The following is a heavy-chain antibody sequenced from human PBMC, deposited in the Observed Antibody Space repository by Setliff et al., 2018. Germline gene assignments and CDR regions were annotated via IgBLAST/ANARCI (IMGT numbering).Heavy chain of an antibody. CDR1: GGSVSTFY. D-gene: IGHD3-9*01. V-gene: IGHV4-4*09. Sequence: PSETLSLTCRVSGGSVSTFYWTWIRQPPGKGLEWIGYIFTSGSTQYNPSLKSRATISRDTSSNQFSLKLFSVTAADTAVYYCAHSTTFDLHHDYWGQGALVTAPQ. CDR2: IFTSGST. CDR3: AHSTTFDLHHDY. J-gene: IGHJ4*02.